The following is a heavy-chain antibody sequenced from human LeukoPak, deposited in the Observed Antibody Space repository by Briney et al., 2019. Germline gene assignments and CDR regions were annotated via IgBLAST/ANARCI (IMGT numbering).Heavy chain of an antibody. CDR1: GFTFSSYS. V-gene: IGHV3-21*04. CDR2: ISSSSSYI. D-gene: IGHD3-10*01. Sequence: PGGSLRLSCAASGFTFSSYSMNWVRQAPGKGLEWVSSISSSSSYIYYADSVKGRFTISRDNSKNTLYLQMNSLRAEDTAVYYCAKRGYGSGSSLYYFEYWGQGTLVTVSS. CDR3: AKRGYGSGSSLYYFEY. J-gene: IGHJ4*02.